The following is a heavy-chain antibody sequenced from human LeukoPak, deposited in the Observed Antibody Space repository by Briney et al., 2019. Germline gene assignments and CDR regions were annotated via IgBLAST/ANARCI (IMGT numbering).Heavy chain of an antibody. CDR2: IYYSGST. Sequence: PSETLSLTCAVSGGSISSGDYYWSWIRQPPGKGLEWIGYIYYSGSTYYNPSLKSRVTMSVDTSKNQFSLKLSSVTAADTAVYYCASESDILTGYYGLFDYWGQGTLVTVSS. D-gene: IGHD3-9*01. CDR3: ASESDILTGYYGLFDY. J-gene: IGHJ4*02. CDR1: GGSISSGDYY. V-gene: IGHV4-30-4*01.